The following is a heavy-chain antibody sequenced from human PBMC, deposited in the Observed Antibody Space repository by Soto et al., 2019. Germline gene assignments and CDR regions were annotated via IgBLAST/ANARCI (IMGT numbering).Heavy chain of an antibody. Sequence: SETLSLTCTVSRGSISSGGYYCSWIRQHPGKGLEWIGYIYSSGSTYYNPSLKSRVTLSVDTSKNQFSLKLSSITAADTAVYYWARSAVYSSSWYLYHFDFWGQGTLVTVSS. CDR2: IYSSGST. CDR3: ARSAVYSSSWYLYHFDF. J-gene: IGHJ4*02. V-gene: IGHV4-31*03. D-gene: IGHD6-13*01. CDR1: RGSISSGGYY.